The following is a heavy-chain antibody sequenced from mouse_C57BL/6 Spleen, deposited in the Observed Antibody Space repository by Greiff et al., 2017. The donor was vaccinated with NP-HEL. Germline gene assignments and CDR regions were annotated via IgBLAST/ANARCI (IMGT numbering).Heavy chain of an antibody. V-gene: IGHV8-12*01. Sequence: QVTLKVCGPGILQSSQTLSLTCSFSGFSLSTSGMGVSWIRQPSGKGLEWLAHIYWDDDKRYNPSLKSRLTISKDTSRNQVFLKITSVDTADTATYYCARARPYAMDYWGQGTSVTVSS. J-gene: IGHJ4*01. CDR1: GFSLSTSGMG. CDR3: ARARPYAMDY. CDR2: IYWDDDK.